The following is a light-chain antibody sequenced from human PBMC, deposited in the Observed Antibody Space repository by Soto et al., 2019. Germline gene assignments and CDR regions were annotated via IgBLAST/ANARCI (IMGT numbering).Light chain of an antibody. V-gene: IGKV1-5*03. Sequence: DIQMTQSPSTLSVSLGDRVTITCRASQSISSWLAWYQQEPGKAPKILIYKASSLESGVTSRFSGRGSGTEVTLTISSLQPDYFATYYRQQYNSYHITCGRGTRTEIK. CDR2: KAS. CDR3: QQYNSYHIT. CDR1: QSISSW. J-gene: IGKJ5*01.